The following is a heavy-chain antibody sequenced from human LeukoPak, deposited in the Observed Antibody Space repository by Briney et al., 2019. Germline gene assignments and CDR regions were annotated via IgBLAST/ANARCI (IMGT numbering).Heavy chain of an antibody. CDR1: GFTFSDYF. V-gene: IGHV3-11*01. CDR2: INSAGDNI. J-gene: IGHJ4*02. Sequence: GGSLRLSCVASGFTFSDYFMSWIRQAPGKGLEWLSFINSAGDNIYYADSVKGRFTISRDNAKNSLYLQMNSLRAEDTAVYYCARESHGSSGWYLDYWGQGTLVTVSS. D-gene: IGHD6-19*01. CDR3: ARESHGSSGWYLDY.